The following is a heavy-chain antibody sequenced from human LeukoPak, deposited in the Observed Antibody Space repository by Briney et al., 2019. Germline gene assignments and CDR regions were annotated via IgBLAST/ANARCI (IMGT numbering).Heavy chain of an antibody. D-gene: IGHD2-15*01. J-gene: IGHJ4*02. CDR1: GFTFSSYA. Sequence: PGGSLRLSCTASGFTFSSYAVHWVRQAPGKGLEWGAVISYDGSNKYYADSVKGRFTISRDDSKNTLYLQMNSLKTEDTAVYYCTTNYVARRGIEDYWGQGTLVTVSS. V-gene: IGHV3-30-3*01. CDR2: ISYDGSNK. CDR3: TTNYVARRGIEDY.